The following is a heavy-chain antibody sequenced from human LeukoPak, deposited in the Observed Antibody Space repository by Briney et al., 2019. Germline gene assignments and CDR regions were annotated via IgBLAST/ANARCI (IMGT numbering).Heavy chain of an antibody. CDR3: AKDWRCSSTSCIYYYYMDV. CDR2: IYNTGST. CDR1: GFTVSSNY. J-gene: IGHJ6*03. V-gene: IGHV3-66*01. D-gene: IGHD2-2*01. Sequence: GGSLRLSCAASGFTVSSNYMSWVRQAPGKGLEWVSVIYNTGSTFFADSVKGRFTISRDSSKNTVYLQMNSLRGEDTAVYYCAKDWRCSSTSCIYYYYMDVWGKGTTVTVSS.